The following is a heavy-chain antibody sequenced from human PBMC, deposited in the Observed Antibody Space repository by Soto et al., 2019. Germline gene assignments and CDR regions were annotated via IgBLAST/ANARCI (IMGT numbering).Heavy chain of an antibody. CDR1: GFTFSSYA. CDR3: AKDVYCSGGSCYSGVYNWFDP. D-gene: IGHD2-15*01. Sequence: GGSLRLSCAASGFTFSSYAMSWVRQAPGKGLEWVSAISGSGGSTYYADSVKGRFTISRDNSKNTLYLQMNSLRAEDTAVYYCAKDVYCSGGSCYSGVYNWFDPWGQGTLVTVSS. CDR2: ISGSGGST. J-gene: IGHJ5*02. V-gene: IGHV3-23*01.